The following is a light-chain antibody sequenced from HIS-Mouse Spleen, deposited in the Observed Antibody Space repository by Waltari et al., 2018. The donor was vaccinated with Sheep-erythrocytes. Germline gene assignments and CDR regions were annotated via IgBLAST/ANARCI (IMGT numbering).Light chain of an antibody. CDR2: DVS. CDR3: CSYAGSYTLV. Sequence: QPALTQPRPVSGSPGQAVTLSCTAASTDVGGFNDVPWYQQHPGKAPKLMIYDVSKRPSGVPDRFSGSKSGNTASLTISGLQAEDEADYYCCSYAGSYTLVFGGGTKLTVL. CDR1: STDVGGFND. J-gene: IGLJ2*01. V-gene: IGLV2-11*01.